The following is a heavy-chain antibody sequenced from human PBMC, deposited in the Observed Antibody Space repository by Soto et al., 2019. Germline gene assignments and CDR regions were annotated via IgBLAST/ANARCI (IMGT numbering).Heavy chain of an antibody. D-gene: IGHD1-26*01. CDR1: GYTFFSYG. CDR3: ARDRLELRTGLSYDMDV. V-gene: IGHV1-18*04. CDR2: ISAYKGNT. J-gene: IGHJ6*02. Sequence: QVQLVQSGAEVKKPGASVKVSCKASGYTFFSYGISWVRQAPGQGLECMGWISAYKGNTNYAQKFQGRVPMTTDTTTSTAYMDVSSLRSDDTAVYYCARDRLELRTGLSYDMDVWGQGTTVTVSS.